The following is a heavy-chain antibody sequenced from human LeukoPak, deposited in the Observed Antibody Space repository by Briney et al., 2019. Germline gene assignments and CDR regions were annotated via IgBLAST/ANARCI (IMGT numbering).Heavy chain of an antibody. J-gene: IGHJ6*02. Sequence: SETLSLTCTVSGGSMSSSSYYWGWIRQPPGKGLEWFGSIYYSGSTNYNPSLKSRGTISVDTSKNQFSLNLPSVTAADTAVYYCARQMTAAGYYYYYYGMDVWGQGTTVTVSS. D-gene: IGHD6-13*01. V-gene: IGHV4-39*01. CDR1: GGSMSSSSYY. CDR2: IYYSGST. CDR3: ARQMTAAGYYYYYYGMDV.